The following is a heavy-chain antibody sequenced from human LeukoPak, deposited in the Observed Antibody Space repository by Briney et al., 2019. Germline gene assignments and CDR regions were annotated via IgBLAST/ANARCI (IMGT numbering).Heavy chain of an antibody. Sequence: PSETLSLTCTVSGGSISDSYWTWIRQPPGTGLEWIGYISYSGSTNYNPSLKSRVTISVDASKNQFSLKLSSVTAADTAVYYCASRSSIAVAAGVGAFDIWGQGTMVTVSS. CDR1: GGSISDSY. CDR2: ISYSGST. D-gene: IGHD6-19*01. V-gene: IGHV4-59*01. J-gene: IGHJ3*02. CDR3: ASRSSIAVAAGVGAFDI.